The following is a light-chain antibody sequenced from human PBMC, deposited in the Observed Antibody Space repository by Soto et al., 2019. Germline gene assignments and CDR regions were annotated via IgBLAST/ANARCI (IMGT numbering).Light chain of an antibody. Sequence: EIVLTPSPGRLSLSPGERASLSCRASQSVTRTYLAWFQQRPGQSPRLLIYAAYNRATCIPDRFSGSGSGTDFTLTISRLEPEDFAVYYCQQYGISPQTFGQGTKV. CDR2: AAY. CDR1: QSVTRTY. CDR3: QQYGISPQT. V-gene: IGKV3-20*01. J-gene: IGKJ1*01.